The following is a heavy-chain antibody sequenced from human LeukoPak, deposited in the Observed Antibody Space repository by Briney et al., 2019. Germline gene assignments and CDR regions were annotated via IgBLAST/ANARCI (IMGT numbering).Heavy chain of an antibody. CDR2: IYTSGST. V-gene: IGHV4-61*02. D-gene: IGHD3-16*01. CDR1: GGSISSGSYY. Sequence: SQTLSLTCTVSGGSISSGSYYWSWIRQPAGKGLEWIGRIYTSGSTNYNPSLKSRVTISVDTSKNQFSLKLSSVTAADTAVYYCARTYYDYVWRRPVDNWFDPWGQGTLVTVSS. J-gene: IGHJ5*02. CDR3: ARTYYDYVWRRPVDNWFDP.